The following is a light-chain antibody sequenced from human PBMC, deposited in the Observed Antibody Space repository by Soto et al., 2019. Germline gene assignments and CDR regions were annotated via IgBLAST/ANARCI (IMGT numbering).Light chain of an antibody. CDR3: QQYNDWPLT. CDR2: GSS. J-gene: IGKJ4*01. V-gene: IGKV3-15*01. Sequence: EIVMTQSPATLSVSPGEVATLSCRASQSISSNLAWYHQKPGQTPKLLIYGSSTRATGFPARFSGSGSGTEFTLTISSLQSEDFAVYYCQQYNDWPLTFGGGTKVEIK. CDR1: QSISSN.